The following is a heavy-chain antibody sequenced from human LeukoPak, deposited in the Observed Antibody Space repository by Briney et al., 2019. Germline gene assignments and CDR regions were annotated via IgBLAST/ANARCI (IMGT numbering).Heavy chain of an antibody. V-gene: IGHV1-24*01. CDR1: GYTLTELS. CDR3: ARAGDYCSSTSCYDGIGY. J-gene: IGHJ4*02. D-gene: IGHD2-2*01. Sequence: ASVKVSCKVSGYTLTELSMHWVRQAPGKGLEWMGGFDPEDGETIYAQKFQGRVTMTEDTSTDTAYMELSSLRSEDTAVYYCARAGDYCSSTSCYDGIGYWGQGTLVTVSS. CDR2: FDPEDGET.